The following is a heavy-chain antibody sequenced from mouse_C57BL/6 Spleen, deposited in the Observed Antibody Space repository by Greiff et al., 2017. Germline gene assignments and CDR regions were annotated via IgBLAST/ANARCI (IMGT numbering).Heavy chain of an antibody. CDR2: IDPENGDT. V-gene: IGHV14-4*01. J-gene: IGHJ4*01. CDR1: GFNIKDDY. Sequence: EVQLQQSGAELVRPGASVKLSCTASGFNIKDDYMHWVKQRPEQGLEWIGWIDPENGDTEYASKFQGKATITADTSSNTAYLQLSSLTSEDTAVYYCTTGDYDPSYAMDYWGQGTSVTVSS. CDR3: TTGDYDPSYAMDY. D-gene: IGHD2-4*01.